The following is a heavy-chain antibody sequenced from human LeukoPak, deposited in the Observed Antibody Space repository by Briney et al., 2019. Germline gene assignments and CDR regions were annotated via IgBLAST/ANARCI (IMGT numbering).Heavy chain of an antibody. J-gene: IGHJ6*03. V-gene: IGHV4-4*07. CDR1: GGSINSYY. Sequence: SETLSLTCTVSGGSINSYYWSWIRQPAGKGLEWIGRIYTSGSTNYNPSLKSRVTMSVDTSKNQFSLKLSSVTAADTAVYYCARDFPGGKDIVVVPAPQYYYYYYMDVWGKGTTVTVSS. CDR2: IYTSGST. D-gene: IGHD2-2*01. CDR3: ARDFPGGKDIVVVPAPQYYYYYYMDV.